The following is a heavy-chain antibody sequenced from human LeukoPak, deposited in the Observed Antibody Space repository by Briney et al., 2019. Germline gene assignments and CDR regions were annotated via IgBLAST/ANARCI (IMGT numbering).Heavy chain of an antibody. D-gene: IGHD6-19*01. J-gene: IGHJ4*02. CDR1: GGSFSSYT. Sequence: ASVKVSCKASGGSFSSYTIDWVRQAPGQGLEWMGGISPIFGTANYAQRFQGRVTITADESTTTAYMELRSLRSEDTAVYYCAAAPLAVAGTLPFDYWGQGTLVTVSS. V-gene: IGHV1-69*13. CDR2: ISPIFGTA. CDR3: AAAPLAVAGTLPFDY.